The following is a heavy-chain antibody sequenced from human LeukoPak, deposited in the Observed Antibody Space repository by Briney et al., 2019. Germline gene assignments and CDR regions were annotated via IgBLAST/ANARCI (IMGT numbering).Heavy chain of an antibody. V-gene: IGHV3-30*18. CDR3: AKDRERGVGGGYYGMDV. CDR1: GFTFSSYG. Sequence: PGGSLRLSCAASGFTFSSYGMHWVRQAPGKGLGWVAVISYDGSNKYYADSVKGRFTISRDNSKNTLYLQMNSLRAEDTAVYYCAKDRERGVGGGYYGMDVWGQGTTVTVSS. J-gene: IGHJ6*02. D-gene: IGHD4-23*01. CDR2: ISYDGSNK.